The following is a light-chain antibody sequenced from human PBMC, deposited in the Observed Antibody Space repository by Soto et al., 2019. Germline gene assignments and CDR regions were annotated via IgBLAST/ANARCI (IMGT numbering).Light chain of an antibody. CDR2: AAS. CDR3: QQYNNWPPWT. Sequence: EIVMTQSPATLSVSPGERATLSCRASQSVGGNLAWYQQKPDQAPRLLIYAASTRATGIPARFSGSGSGTEFTLTISSLQSEDFAVYYCQQYNNWPPWTFGQGTKVEIK. J-gene: IGKJ1*01. V-gene: IGKV3-15*01. CDR1: QSVGGN.